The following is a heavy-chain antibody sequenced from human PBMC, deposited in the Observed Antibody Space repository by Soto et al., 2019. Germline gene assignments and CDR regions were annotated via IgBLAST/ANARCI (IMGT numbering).Heavy chain of an antibody. D-gene: IGHD2-2*01. J-gene: IGHJ6*03. CDR2: INPNSGGT. V-gene: IGHV1-2*04. CDR1: GYTFTGYY. Sequence: ASVKVSCKASGYTFTGYYMHWARQAPGQGLEWMGWINPNSGGTNYAQKFQGWVTMTRDTSISTAYMELSRLRSDDTAVYYCARGVGCSSTSCLNMDVWGKGTTVTVSS. CDR3: ARGVGCSSTSCLNMDV.